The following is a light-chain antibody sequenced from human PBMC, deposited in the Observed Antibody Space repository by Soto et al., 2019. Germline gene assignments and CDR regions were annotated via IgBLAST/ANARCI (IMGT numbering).Light chain of an antibody. CDR1: QDISNY. Sequence: DIQMTQSPSSLSASVGDRVTITCQASQDISNYLNWYQQKPGKAPKLLIYDASNLETGVPSRFSGSGSGTDFTFTISSLQPEDIATYYCQQSHGPSWTFGQGTKLDLK. CDR3: QQSHGPSWT. V-gene: IGKV1-33*01. CDR2: DAS. J-gene: IGKJ1*01.